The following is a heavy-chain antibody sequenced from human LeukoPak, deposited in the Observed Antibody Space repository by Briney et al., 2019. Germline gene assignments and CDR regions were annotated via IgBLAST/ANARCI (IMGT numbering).Heavy chain of an antibody. CDR3: ARASMGYSSSWYFDY. V-gene: IGHV4-59*01. D-gene: IGHD6-13*01. CDR2: IYHSGSS. CDR1: GGSISSYY. Sequence: ETLSLTCTVSGGSISSYYWSWIRQPPGKGLKWIGYIYHSGSSNYNPSLKSRVTISVDTSKKQFSLKLSSVTAADTAVYYCARASMGYSSSWYFDYWGQGTLVTVSS. J-gene: IGHJ4*02.